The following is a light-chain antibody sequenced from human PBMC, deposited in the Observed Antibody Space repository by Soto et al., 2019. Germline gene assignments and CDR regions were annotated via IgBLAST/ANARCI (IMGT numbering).Light chain of an antibody. V-gene: IGKV1-8*01. CDR1: QGISSY. CDR3: QQYYSYPQT. Sequence: AIRMTQSPSSFSASTGDRVTITCRASQGISSYLAWYQQKPGKAPKLLIYAASTLQSGVPSRFSGSGSGTDFPLTISCLQSEDFATYYCQQYYSYPQTFGQGTKVEIK. J-gene: IGKJ1*01. CDR2: AAS.